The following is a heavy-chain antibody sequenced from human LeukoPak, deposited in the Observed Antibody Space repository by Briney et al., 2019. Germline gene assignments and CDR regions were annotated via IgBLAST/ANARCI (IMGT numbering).Heavy chain of an antibody. CDR3: AHSLQYYYDSSGYYEDPWDFDY. V-gene: IGHV2-5*02. Sequence: ESGPTLVNPTQTLTLTCTFSGFSLSTSGVGVGWIRQPPGKALEWLALIYWDDDKRYSPSLKSRLTITKDTSKNQVVLTMTNMDPVDTATYYCAHSLQYYYDSSGYYEDPWDFDYWGQGTLVTVSS. J-gene: IGHJ4*02. D-gene: IGHD3-22*01. CDR1: GFSLSTSGVG. CDR2: IYWDDDK.